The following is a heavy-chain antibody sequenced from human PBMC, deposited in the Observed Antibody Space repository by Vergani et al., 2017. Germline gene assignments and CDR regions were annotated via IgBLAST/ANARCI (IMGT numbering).Heavy chain of an antibody. D-gene: IGHD1-26*01. J-gene: IGHJ4*02. V-gene: IGHV3-9*01. Sequence: EVQLVESGGGLVQPGRSLRLSCAASGFTFDDYAMHWVRQAPGKGLEWVSGISWNSGSIGYADSVKGRFTISRDNAKNSLYLQMNSLRAEDTALYYCAKDSGSYLPSVDYWGQGTLVTVFS. CDR3: AKDSGSYLPSVDY. CDR1: GFTFDDYA. CDR2: ISWNSGSI.